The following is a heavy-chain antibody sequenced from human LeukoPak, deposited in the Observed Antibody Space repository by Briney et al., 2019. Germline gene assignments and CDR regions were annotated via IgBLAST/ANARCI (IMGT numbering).Heavy chain of an antibody. CDR1: GWSFSGYY. CDR2: INHSGST. Sequence: KPSETLSLTCAVYGWSFSGYYWSWIRQPPGKGLEWIGEINHSGSTNNNPTNKRRVTVSVDTSKNQFSLNLTFVPGGVTAVYYCARLYIGGYSRSTNYNWFDPWGQGTLVTVSS. D-gene: IGHD6-13*01. CDR3: ARLYIGGYSRSTNYNWFDP. V-gene: IGHV4-34*01. J-gene: IGHJ5*02.